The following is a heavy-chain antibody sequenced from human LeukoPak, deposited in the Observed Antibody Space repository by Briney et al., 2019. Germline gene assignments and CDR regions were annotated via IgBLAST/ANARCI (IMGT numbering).Heavy chain of an antibody. CDR2: IYYSGST. D-gene: IGHD3-22*01. V-gene: IGHV4-30-4*01. CDR1: GVSISSGDYY. Sequence: SETLSLTCTVSGVSISSGDYYWSWIRQPPGKGLEWIGYIYYSGSTYYNPSLKSRVTISVDTSKNQFSLKLSSVTAADTAVYYCARATITYYYDSSGYYDAFDIWGQGTMVTVSS. J-gene: IGHJ3*02. CDR3: ARATITYYYDSSGYYDAFDI.